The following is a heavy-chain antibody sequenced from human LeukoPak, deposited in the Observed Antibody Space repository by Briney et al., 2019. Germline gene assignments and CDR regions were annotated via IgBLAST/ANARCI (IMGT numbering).Heavy chain of an antibody. V-gene: IGHV3-48*01. Sequence: GGSLRLSCAASGFTFSSYSMNWVRQAPGKGLEWVSYISSSSSTIYYADSVKGRFTISRDNAKNSLYLQVNSLRPEDTAVYYCARDSQYGYGYFDYWGQGTLVTVSS. CDR2: ISSSSSTI. D-gene: IGHD5-18*01. CDR1: GFTFSSYS. CDR3: ARDSQYGYGYFDY. J-gene: IGHJ4*02.